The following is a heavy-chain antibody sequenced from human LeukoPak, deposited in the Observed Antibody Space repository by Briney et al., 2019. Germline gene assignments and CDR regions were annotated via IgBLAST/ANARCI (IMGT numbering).Heavy chain of an antibody. CDR2: ISSSDSYM. J-gene: IGHJ3*02. CDR1: GFTFISYS. V-gene: IGHV3-21*01. Sequence: GGSLRLSCAASGFTFISYSMNWVRQAPGKGLEWVSSISSSDSYMYYADSMKGRFTISRDNAKNSLYPQMNSLRAEDTAVYYCAREIRGVVGAFDIWGQGTMVTVSS. CDR3: AREIRGVVGAFDI. D-gene: IGHD2-15*01.